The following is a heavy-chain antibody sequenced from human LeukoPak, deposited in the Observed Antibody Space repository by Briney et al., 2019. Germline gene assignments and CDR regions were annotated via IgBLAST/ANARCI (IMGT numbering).Heavy chain of an antibody. J-gene: IGHJ4*02. CDR1: GGSISSSSYY. CDR2: IYYSGST. Sequence: PSETLSLTCTVSGGSISSSSYYWGWIRQPPEKGLEWIGSIYYSGSTYYNPSLKSRVTISVDTSKNQSSLKLSSVTAADTAVYYCARQVWAYYGSCGYQPLFDYWGQGTLVTVSS. D-gene: IGHD3-22*01. CDR3: ARQVWAYYGSCGYQPLFDY. V-gene: IGHV4-39*01.